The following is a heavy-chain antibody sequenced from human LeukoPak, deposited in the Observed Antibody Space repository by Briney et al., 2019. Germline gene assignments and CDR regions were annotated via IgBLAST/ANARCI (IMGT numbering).Heavy chain of an antibody. CDR1: GLTFCSYE. D-gene: IGHD6-19*01. Sequence: GGSLRLSCAASGLTFCSYEMNWVRQAPGKGLEWVSSISSGSSYIYYADSVKGRFTISRDNAKNSLYLQMNSLRAEDTAVYYCIVLAVTATLGFDYWGQGTLVTVSS. CDR2: ISSGSSYI. V-gene: IGHV3-21*01. J-gene: IGHJ4*02. CDR3: IVLAVTATLGFDY.